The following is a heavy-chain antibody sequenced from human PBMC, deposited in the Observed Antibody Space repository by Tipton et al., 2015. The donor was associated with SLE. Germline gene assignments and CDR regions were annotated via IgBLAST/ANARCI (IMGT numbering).Heavy chain of an antibody. CDR2: IYHSGST. V-gene: IGHV4-38-2*01. J-gene: IGHJ4*02. CDR3: ARVSYYGSGSYYPLDY. Sequence: GLVKPSETLSLTCAVSGYSISSGYYWGWIRQPPGKGLEWIGSIYHSGSTYYNPSLKSRVTISVDTSKNQFSLKLSSVTAADTAVYYCARVSYYGSGSYYPLDYGGQGTLVTVSS. CDR1: GYSISSGYY. D-gene: IGHD3-10*01.